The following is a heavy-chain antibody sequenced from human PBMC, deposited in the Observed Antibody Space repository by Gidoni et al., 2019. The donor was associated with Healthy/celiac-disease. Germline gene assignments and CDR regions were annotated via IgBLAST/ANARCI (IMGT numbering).Heavy chain of an antibody. V-gene: IGHV3-48*02. CDR3: ARDQNSSSWYYWYFDL. Sequence: EVQLVESGGGLVQPGGSLSLSCAASGFTFSRYSMNWVRQAPGKGLEWVSYISSSSSTIYYADSVKGRFTISRDNAKNSLYLQMNSLRDEDTAVYYCARDQNSSSWYYWYFDLWGRGTLVTVSS. CDR2: ISSSSSTI. D-gene: IGHD6-13*01. J-gene: IGHJ2*01. CDR1: GFTFSRYS.